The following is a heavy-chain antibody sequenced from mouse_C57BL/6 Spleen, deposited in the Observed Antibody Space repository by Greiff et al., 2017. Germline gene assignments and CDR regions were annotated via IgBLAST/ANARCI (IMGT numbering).Heavy chain of an antibody. CDR2: ISYDGSN. V-gene: IGHV3-6*01. Sequence: DVQLQESGPGLVKPSQSLSLTCSVTGYSITSGYYWNWIRQFPGNKLEWMGYISYDGSNNYNPSLKNRISITRDTSKNQFFLKLNSVTTEDTATYYCARDWAGTGYFDVWGTGTTVTVSS. CDR3: ARDWAGTGYFDV. CDR1: GYSITSGYY. J-gene: IGHJ1*03. D-gene: IGHD4-1*01.